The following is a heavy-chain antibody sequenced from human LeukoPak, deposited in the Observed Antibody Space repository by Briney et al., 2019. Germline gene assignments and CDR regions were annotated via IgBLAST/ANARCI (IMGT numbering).Heavy chain of an antibody. CDR3: ARDWDWGSFDY. CDR1: GFTFSSYE. V-gene: IGHV3-48*03. D-gene: IGHD3/OR15-3a*01. J-gene: IGHJ4*02. CDR2: ISSSGSTI. Sequence: GGSLRLSCAASGFTFSSYEMNWVRQAPGKGLEWVSYISSSGSTIYHADSVKGRFTISRDNAKNSLYLQMNSLRAEDTAVYYCARDWDWGSFDYWGQGTLVTVSS.